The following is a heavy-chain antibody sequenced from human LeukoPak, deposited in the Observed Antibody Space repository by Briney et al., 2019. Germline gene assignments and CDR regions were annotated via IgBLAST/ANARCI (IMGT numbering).Heavy chain of an antibody. CDR3: AKPLEKYTYGGNFDY. D-gene: IGHD4-23*01. J-gene: IGHJ4*02. V-gene: IGHV3-23*01. Sequence: PGGSLRLSCEASGFTFISYAMSWARQAPGKGLAWVSVISSSADSTYYADSVKGRFTISIDNSKNTLYLQMNNLRAEDTAVYYCAKPLEKYTYGGNFDYWRQGILVTVSS. CDR2: ISSSADST. CDR1: GFTFISYA.